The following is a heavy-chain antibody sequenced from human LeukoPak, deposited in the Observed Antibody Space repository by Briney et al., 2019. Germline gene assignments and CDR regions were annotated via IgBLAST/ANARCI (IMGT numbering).Heavy chain of an antibody. D-gene: IGHD2-21*01. CDR2: MNPNSGNT. CDR3: ARVAENCGGDCYRLLY. V-gene: IGHV1-8*01. J-gene: IGHJ4*02. CDR1: GYTFTSYD. Sequence: ASVKVSCKASGYTFTSYDINWVRQATGQGLEWLGWMNPNSGNTGYAQKFQGRVTMTRNTSISTAYMELSNLRSEDTAVYYCARVAENCGGDCYRLLYWGQGTLVTVSS.